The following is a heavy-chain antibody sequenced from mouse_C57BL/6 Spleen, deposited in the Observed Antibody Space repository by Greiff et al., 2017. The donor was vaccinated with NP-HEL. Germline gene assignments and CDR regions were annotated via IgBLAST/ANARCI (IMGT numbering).Heavy chain of an antibody. J-gene: IGHJ2*01. CDR3: ASERRLLRAFDY. CDR2: IYPGDGDT. Sequence: QVQLQQSGPELVKPGASVKISCKASGYAFSSSWMNWVKQRPGKGLEWIGRIYPGDGDTNYNGKFKGKATLTADKSSSTAYMQLSSLTSEDSAVYFCASERRLLRAFDYWGQGTTLTVSS. CDR1: GYAFSSSW. V-gene: IGHV1-82*01. D-gene: IGHD2-3*01.